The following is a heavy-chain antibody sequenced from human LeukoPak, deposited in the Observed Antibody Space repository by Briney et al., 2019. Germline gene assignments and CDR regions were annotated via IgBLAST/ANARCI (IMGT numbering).Heavy chain of an antibody. CDR1: GYTFTSYG. Sequence: ASVKVSCKASGYTFTSYGISWVRQAPGQGLEWMGWISAYNGNTNYAQKLQGRVTMTTDTSTSTAYMELRSLRSDDTAVYYCARVELDGYRYYYYYYMDVWGKGTTATVSS. J-gene: IGHJ6*03. D-gene: IGHD5-24*01. CDR3: ARVELDGYRYYYYYYMDV. CDR2: ISAYNGNT. V-gene: IGHV1-18*01.